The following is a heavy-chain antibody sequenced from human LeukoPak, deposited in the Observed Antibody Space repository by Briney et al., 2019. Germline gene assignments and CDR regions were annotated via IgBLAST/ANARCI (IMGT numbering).Heavy chain of an antibody. V-gene: IGHV3-9*01. Sequence: PGGSLRLSCSASGFTFDDYAMHWVRQAPGKGLEWVSGISWNSGSIGYADSVKGRFAISRDNAKNSLYLQMNSLRAGDTALYYCAKGGGWLQSAYYFDYWGQGTLVTVSS. J-gene: IGHJ4*02. CDR3: AKGGGWLQSAYYFDY. CDR1: GFTFDDYA. D-gene: IGHD5-24*01. CDR2: ISWNSGSI.